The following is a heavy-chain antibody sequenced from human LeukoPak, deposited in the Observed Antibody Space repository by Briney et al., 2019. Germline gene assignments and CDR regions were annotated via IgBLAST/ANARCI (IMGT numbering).Heavy chain of an antibody. D-gene: IGHD3-22*01. J-gene: IGHJ3*02. CDR1: GFAFSSYS. V-gene: IGHV3-21*01. CDR3: ARGRSSMIVVDAFDI. CDR2: ISSSSSYI. Sequence: GGSLRLSCAASGFAFSSYSMNWVRQAPGKGLEWVSSISSSSSYIYYADSVKGRFTISRDNAKNSLYLQMNSLRAEDTAVYYCARGRSSMIVVDAFDIWGQGTMVTVSS.